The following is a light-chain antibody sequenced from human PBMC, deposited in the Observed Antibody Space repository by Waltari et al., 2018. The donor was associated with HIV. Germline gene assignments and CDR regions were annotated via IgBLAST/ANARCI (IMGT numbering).Light chain of an antibody. J-gene: IGKJ5*01. V-gene: IGKV1-5*03. Sequence: DIQMTQSPSTMSASVGDRVTITCRARQSHSSWLAWYQQKPGKAPNLLIYKASSLESGVPARFSGSGSETEFTLTISSLQAHDFATYYCQQYYLYPITFGHGTRLEIK. CDR2: KAS. CDR1: QSHSSW. CDR3: QQYYLYPIT.